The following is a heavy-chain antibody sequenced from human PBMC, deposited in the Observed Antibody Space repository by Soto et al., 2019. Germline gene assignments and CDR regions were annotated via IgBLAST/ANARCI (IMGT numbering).Heavy chain of an antibody. J-gene: IGHJ6*02. D-gene: IGHD4-4*01. CDR2: IIPIFGTA. CDR3: ARQLPTVTYYYYGMDV. Sequence: VTVSCKASGGTFSSYAISWVRQAPGQGLEWMGGIIPIFGTANYAQKFQGRVTITADESTSTAYMELSSLRSEDTAVYYCARQLPTVTYYYYGMDVWGQGTTVTVSS. V-gene: IGHV1-69*01. CDR1: GGTFSSYA.